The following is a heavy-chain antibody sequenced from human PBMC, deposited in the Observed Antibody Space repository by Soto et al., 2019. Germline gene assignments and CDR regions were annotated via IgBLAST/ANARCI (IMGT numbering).Heavy chain of an antibody. CDR2: MYYTGIT. D-gene: IGHD1-26*01. J-gene: IGHJ5*02. CDR3: ARGFPTGGYHNGNWFDP. Sequence: PPGKGLEWIGYMYYTGITIYNPSLKSRVTISVDTSKNQFSLRLSSVTAADTAVFYRARGFPTGGYHNGNWFDPWGQGTLVTVSS. V-gene: IGHV4-59*08.